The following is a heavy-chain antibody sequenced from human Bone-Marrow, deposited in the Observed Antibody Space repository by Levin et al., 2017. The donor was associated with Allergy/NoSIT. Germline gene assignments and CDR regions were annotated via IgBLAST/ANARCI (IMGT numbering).Heavy chain of an antibody. V-gene: IGHV1-69*01. CDR2: ITVVFGTT. CDR3: AREIAVETADVPRTDWFDP. J-gene: IGHJ5*02. Sequence: KISCKASGGVFRNYAINWVRQAPGQGLEWMGRITVVFGTTNYGQKFQGRVTITADQSTNTAYLDLSSLRSEDTALYYCAREIAVETADVPRTDWFDPWGQGTLVTVSS. CDR1: GGVFRNYA. D-gene: IGHD5-18*01.